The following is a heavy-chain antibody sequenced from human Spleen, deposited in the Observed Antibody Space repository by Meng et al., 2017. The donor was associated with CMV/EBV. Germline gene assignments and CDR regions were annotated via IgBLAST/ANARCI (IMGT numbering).Heavy chain of an antibody. CDR2: ISSGGDYI. D-gene: IGHD1-26*01. CDR3: ARDLGIVGATVGF. CDR1: GFTFISFS. V-gene: IGHV3-21*06. J-gene: IGHJ4*02. Sequence: GGSLRLSCAASGFTFISFSMYWVRQAPGKGLEWVSYISSGGDYIFYADSVKGRFTISRDNAKDLVFLHMNSLRADDTGVYYCARDLGIVGATVGFWGQGTLVTVSS.